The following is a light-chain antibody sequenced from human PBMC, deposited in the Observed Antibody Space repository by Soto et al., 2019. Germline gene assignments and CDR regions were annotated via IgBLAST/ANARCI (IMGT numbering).Light chain of an antibody. Sequence: QSALTQPASVSGSPGQSITISCTGTSSDVVGYNYVSWYQQHPGKAPKLMIYDVSNRPSGVSNRFSGSKSGNTASLTISGLQAEDEADYYCQSYDSSLSVLYVFGTGTKVTVL. CDR2: DVS. J-gene: IGLJ1*01. V-gene: IGLV2-14*01. CDR1: SSDVVGYNY. CDR3: QSYDSSLSVLYV.